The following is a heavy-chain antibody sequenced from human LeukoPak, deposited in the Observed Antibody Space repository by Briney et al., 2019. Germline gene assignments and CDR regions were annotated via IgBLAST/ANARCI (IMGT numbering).Heavy chain of an antibody. Sequence: GGPLRLSCAASGFTFSSYSMNWVRQAPGKGLEWVAAISGSGGSTYYADSVKGRFTSSRDNSKNTLYLQMNSLRAEDTAVYYCARRTVDTAMVDAFDIWGQGTMVTVSS. V-gene: IGHV3-23*01. J-gene: IGHJ3*02. CDR2: ISGSGGST. CDR3: ARRTVDTAMVDAFDI. D-gene: IGHD5-18*01. CDR1: GFTFSSYS.